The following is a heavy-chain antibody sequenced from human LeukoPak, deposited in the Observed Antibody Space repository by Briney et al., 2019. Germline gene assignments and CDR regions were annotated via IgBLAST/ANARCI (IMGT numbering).Heavy chain of an antibody. CDR2: LGSAGDK. D-gene: IGHD3/OR15-3a*01. Sequence: GGSLRLSCAASGFTLSDYDIHWDRQPIGKGLDWVSGLGSAGDKYHAGSERGRFTISREDAENSVYLQMNGLRPEDTAIYYCARAKRETSTRPWTSGMDVWGQGTRVTVSS. CDR1: GFTLSDYD. CDR3: ARAKRETSTRPWTSGMDV. J-gene: IGHJ6*02. V-gene: IGHV3-13*01.